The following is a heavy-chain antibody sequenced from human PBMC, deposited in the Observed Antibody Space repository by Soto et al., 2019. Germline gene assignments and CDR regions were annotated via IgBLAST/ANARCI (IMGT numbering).Heavy chain of an antibody. Sequence: QVQLVESGGGVVQPGRSLRLACAPSGFTFSSYAMQGVRQAPGKGLEWVGVISSDGGNKYYGDFVKGRFTISRDNSKNILYLQMNSLRAEDTAVYYCAKDAAAAGTFDYWGQGTLVTVSS. D-gene: IGHD6-13*01. V-gene: IGHV3-30*18. CDR3: AKDAAAAGTFDY. CDR1: GFTFSSYA. CDR2: ISSDGGNK. J-gene: IGHJ4*02.